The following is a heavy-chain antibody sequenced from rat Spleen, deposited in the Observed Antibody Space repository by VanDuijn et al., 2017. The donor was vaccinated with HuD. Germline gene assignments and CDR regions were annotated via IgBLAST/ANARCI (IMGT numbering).Heavy chain of an antibody. CDR3: AREYYYTMDA. CDR1: GFTFNKYW. Sequence: EVQLVESGGGLVQPGRSLKLSCVASGFTFNKYWMTWIRQAPGKGLEWIASITNTGGNIYCPDSVKGRITISRDNAKSTLYLQMNSLRPEDTATYYCAREYYYTMDAWGHGTSVTVSS. CDR2: ITNTGGNI. J-gene: IGHJ4*01. V-gene: IGHV5-31*01.